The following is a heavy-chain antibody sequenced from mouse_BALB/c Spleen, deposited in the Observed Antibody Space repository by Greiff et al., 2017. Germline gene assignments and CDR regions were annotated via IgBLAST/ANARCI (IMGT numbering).Heavy chain of an antibody. D-gene: IGHD2-1*01. CDR1: GFTFTDYY. CDR3: ARAYGNYAWFAY. Sequence: EVQLQESGGGLVQPGGSLRLSCATSGFTFTDYYMSWVRQPPGKALEWLGFIRNKANGYTTEYSASVKGRFTISRDNSQSILYLQMNTLRAEDSATYYCARAYGNYAWFAYWGQGTLVTVSA. CDR2: IRNKANGYTT. J-gene: IGHJ3*01. V-gene: IGHV7-3*02.